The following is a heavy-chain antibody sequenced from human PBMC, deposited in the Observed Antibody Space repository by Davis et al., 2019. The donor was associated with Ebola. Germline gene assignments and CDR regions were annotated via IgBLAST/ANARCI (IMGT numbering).Heavy chain of an antibody. CDR3: TTTVVTHGRTFEI. D-gene: IGHD4-23*01. CDR2: IRSKANSYAT. CDR1: GFTFSGSA. J-gene: IGHJ3*02. Sequence: PGGSLRLSCAASGFTFSGSAMHWVRQASGKGLEWVGRIRSKANSYATAYAASVKGRFTISRDDSKNTAYLQMNSLKTGDTAVYYCTTTVVTHGRTFEIWGQGTMVTVSS. V-gene: IGHV3-73*01.